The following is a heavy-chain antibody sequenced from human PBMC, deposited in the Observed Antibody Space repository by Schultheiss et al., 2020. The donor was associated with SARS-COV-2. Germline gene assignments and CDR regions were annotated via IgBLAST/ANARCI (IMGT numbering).Heavy chain of an antibody. Sequence: GGSLRLSCAASGFTFSSYWMHWVRQAPGKGLVWVSRINSDGSSTSYADSVKGRFTISRDNSKNTLYLQMNSLRAEDTAVYYCARERHSHIVGALYYFDYWGQGTLVTVSS. D-gene: IGHD1-26*01. CDR1: GFTFSSYW. CDR3: ARERHSHIVGALYYFDY. V-gene: IGHV3-74*01. J-gene: IGHJ4*02. CDR2: INSDGSST.